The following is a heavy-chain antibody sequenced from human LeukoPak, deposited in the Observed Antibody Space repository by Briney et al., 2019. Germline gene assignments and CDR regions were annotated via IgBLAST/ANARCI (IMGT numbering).Heavy chain of an antibody. D-gene: IGHD1-26*01. Sequence: SETLSLTCTVSGVSISSNSYFWGWIRQPPGKGLEWIGSIYYSGSTYYNPSPKSRVTISVDTSKNQFSLKLSSVTAADTAVYYCARTPRIVGATPPYYFDYWGQGTLVTVSS. J-gene: IGHJ4*02. CDR1: GVSISSNSYF. CDR3: ARTPRIVGATPPYYFDY. V-gene: IGHV4-39*01. CDR2: IYYSGST.